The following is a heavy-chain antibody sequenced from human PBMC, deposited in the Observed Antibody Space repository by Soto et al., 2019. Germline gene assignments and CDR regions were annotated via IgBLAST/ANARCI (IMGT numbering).Heavy chain of an antibody. D-gene: IGHD3-22*01. Sequence: SVKVSCKASGGTFSSYAISWVRQAPGQGLEWMGGIIPIFGTANYAQRFQGRVTITADKSTSTAYMELSSLRSEDTAVYYCARGLGLWLLHAFDIWGQGTMVTVSS. V-gene: IGHV1-69*06. CDR2: IIPIFGTA. CDR3: ARGLGLWLLHAFDI. CDR1: GGTFSSYA. J-gene: IGHJ3*02.